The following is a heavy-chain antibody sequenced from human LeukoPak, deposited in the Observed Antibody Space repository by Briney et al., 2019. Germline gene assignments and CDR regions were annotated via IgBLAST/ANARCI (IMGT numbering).Heavy chain of an antibody. D-gene: IGHD3-10*01. CDR1: GFIFSGYT. Sequence: GGSLRLSCAASGFIFSGYTMNWVRQAPGKGLEWVSAISGSGGSTYYADSVKGRFTISRDNSKNTLYLQMNSLRAEDTAVYYCAKDASRKVRGVMWYWGQGTLVTVSS. J-gene: IGHJ4*02. CDR2: ISGSGGST. CDR3: AKDASRKVRGVMWY. V-gene: IGHV3-23*01.